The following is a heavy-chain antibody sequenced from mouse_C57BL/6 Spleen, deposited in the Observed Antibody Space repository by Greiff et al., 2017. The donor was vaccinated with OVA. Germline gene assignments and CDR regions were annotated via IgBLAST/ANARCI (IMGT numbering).Heavy chain of an antibody. CDR3: TRGGDDYDFYFDY. J-gene: IGHJ2*01. Sequence: EVQGVESGEGLVKPGGSLKLSCAASGFTFSSYAMSWVRQTPEKRLEWVAYISSGGDYIYYADTVKGRFTISRDNARNTLYLQMSSLKSEDTAMYYCTRGGDDYDFYFDYWGQGTTLTVSS. CDR1: GFTFSSYA. CDR2: ISSGGDYI. V-gene: IGHV5-9-1*02. D-gene: IGHD2-4*01.